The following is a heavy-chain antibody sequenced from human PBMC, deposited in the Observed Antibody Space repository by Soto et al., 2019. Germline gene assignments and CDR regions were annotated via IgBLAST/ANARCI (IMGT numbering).Heavy chain of an antibody. Sequence: GGSLRLSCAASGFTFSNYAVTWVRQAPGKGLEWVSTISGSGGSTYYADSVKGRFTISRDNSKNTVYLQMNSLRAEDTAVYYCAKDTYYHDSSGYYIFDYWGQGTLVTVSS. J-gene: IGHJ4*02. CDR2: ISGSGGST. D-gene: IGHD3-22*01. CDR3: AKDTYYHDSSGYYIFDY. CDR1: GFTFSNYA. V-gene: IGHV3-23*01.